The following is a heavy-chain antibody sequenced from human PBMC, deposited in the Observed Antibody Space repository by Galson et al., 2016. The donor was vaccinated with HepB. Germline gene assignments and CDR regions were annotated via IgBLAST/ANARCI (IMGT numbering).Heavy chain of an antibody. V-gene: IGHV3-23*01. CDR2: VTGGGDT. CDR3: AKEVGARKGPDY. Sequence: SLRLSCAASGFTFISSAINWIRQPPGKGLEWVSSVTGGGDTYYADAMKGRCTISRDNSKKTVWLQINSLRAEDTAVYYCAKEVGARKGPDYWGQGTLVTVSS. D-gene: IGHD1-26*01. J-gene: IGHJ4*02. CDR1: GFTFISSA.